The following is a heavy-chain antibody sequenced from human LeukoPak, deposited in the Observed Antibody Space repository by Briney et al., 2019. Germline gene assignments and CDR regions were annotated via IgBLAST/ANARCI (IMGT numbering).Heavy chain of an antibody. CDR3: ARTFRYFDWLLYWFDP. D-gene: IGHD3-9*01. CDR1: GYSFTSYW. V-gene: IGHV5-51*01. Sequence: GESLKISCKGSGYSFTSYWIGWVRQRPGKGLEGMGIIYPGDSDTRYSPSFQGQVTISDDNSISTAYLQWSSLKDSDTAMYYCARTFRYFDWLLYWFDPWGQGTLVTVSS. CDR2: IYPGDSDT. J-gene: IGHJ5*02.